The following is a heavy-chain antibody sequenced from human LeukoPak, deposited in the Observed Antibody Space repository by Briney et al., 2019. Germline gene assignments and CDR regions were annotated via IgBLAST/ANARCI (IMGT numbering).Heavy chain of an antibody. J-gene: IGHJ6*02. V-gene: IGHV1-18*01. CDR1: GYTFTSYG. CDR3: ARTLSIFGVVSLYYYGMDV. CDR2: ISAYNGNT. Sequence: ASVKVSCKASGYTFTSYGISWVRQAPGQGLEWMGWISAYNGNTNYAQKLQGRVTMTTDTPTSTAYMELRSLRSDDTAVYYCARTLSIFGVVSLYYYGMDVWGQGTTVTVSS. D-gene: IGHD3-3*01.